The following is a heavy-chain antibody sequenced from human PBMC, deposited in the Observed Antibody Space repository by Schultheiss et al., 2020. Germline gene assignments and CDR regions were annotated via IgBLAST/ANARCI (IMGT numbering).Heavy chain of an antibody. CDR2: IFSSDEK. V-gene: IGHV2-5*01. D-gene: IGHD3-22*01. J-gene: IGHJ5*02. Sequence: SGPTLVKPTQTLTLTCTFSGFSLSTSGVGVGWIRQPPGKALEWLAHIFSSDEKSYSTSLKSRLTITKDTSKNQVVLTMTNMDPVDTATYYCAHSIYYYDSSGYRQNWFDPWGQGTLVTVSS. CDR1: GFSLSTSGVG. CDR3: AHSIYYYDSSGYRQNWFDP.